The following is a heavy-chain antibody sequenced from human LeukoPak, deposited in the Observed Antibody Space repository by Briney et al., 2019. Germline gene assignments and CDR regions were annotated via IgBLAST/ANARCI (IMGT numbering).Heavy chain of an antibody. CDR1: GYTFTGYF. J-gene: IGHJ4*02. D-gene: IGHD1-1*01. Sequence: ASVKVSCKASGYTFTGYFMHWVRQAPGQGLEWMGRINPNSGGTDYAQKFQGRVTMTRDTSINTAYMELSRLRSDDTAVYYCGREFNNNWPFCYWGQGTLVTVSS. CDR2: INPNSGGT. V-gene: IGHV1-2*06. CDR3: GREFNNNWPFCY.